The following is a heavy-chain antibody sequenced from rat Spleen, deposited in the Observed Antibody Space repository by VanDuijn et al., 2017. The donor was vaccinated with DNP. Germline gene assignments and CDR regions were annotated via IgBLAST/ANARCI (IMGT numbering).Heavy chain of an antibody. Sequence: EVQLVESGGGLVQPGRSLKLSCAASGFTFSDYYMAWVRQAPTKGLEWVAYISYDGGSVYYEDSVKGRFTISRDNAKSTLYLQMNSLRSEDMATYYCARPWGLGFAYWGQGTLVTGSS. CDR1: GFTFSDYY. D-gene: IGHD4-6*01. CDR3: ARPWGLGFAY. CDR2: ISYDGGSV. J-gene: IGHJ3*01. V-gene: IGHV5-22*01.